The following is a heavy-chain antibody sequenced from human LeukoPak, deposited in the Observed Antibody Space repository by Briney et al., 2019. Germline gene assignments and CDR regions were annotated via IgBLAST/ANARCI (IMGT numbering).Heavy chain of an antibody. D-gene: IGHD3-10*01. J-gene: IGHJ5*02. CDR1: GYTFTGYY. CDR2: INPNTGGT. CDR3: ARDLNGGWFDP. Sequence: ASVKVSCKASGYTFTGYYMHWVRQAPGQGLEWMGWINPNTGGTNYAQKLQGRVTTTTDTSTTTAYMELRSLRSDDTAVYYCARDLNGGWFDPWGQGTLVTVSS. V-gene: IGHV1-2*02.